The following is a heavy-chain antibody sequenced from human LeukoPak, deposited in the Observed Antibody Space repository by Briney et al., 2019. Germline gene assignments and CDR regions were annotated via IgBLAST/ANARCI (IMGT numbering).Heavy chain of an antibody. CDR1: GGSFGGYY. J-gene: IGHJ6*03. V-gene: IGHV4-34*01. Sequence: SETLSLTCAVYGGSFGGYYWNWLRQPPGKGLEWIGEINHSESTKYNPSLKSRVTISVDTSKNQFSLKLSSVTAADTAVYYCARRPVRGYSGPSGEYYCYYYMDVWGKGTTVTVSS. CDR3: ARRPVRGYSGPSGEYYCYYYMDV. D-gene: IGHD5-12*01. CDR2: INHSEST.